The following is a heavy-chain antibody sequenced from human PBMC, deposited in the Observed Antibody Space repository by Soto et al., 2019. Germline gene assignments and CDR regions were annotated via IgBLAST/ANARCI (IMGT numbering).Heavy chain of an antibody. CDR2: INAGNGDT. CDR3: AREGLVRGVLRGIRFDP. Sequence: QVQLVQSGAEVKKSGASVKVSCEASGYIFTDYTIHWVRQAPGQRLELMGWINAGNGDTKYSHQFQGRVTFSRDTSASTVYMELRSLRSEDTAVYYCAREGLVRGVLRGIRFDPWGQGTLVTVSS. V-gene: IGHV1-3*01. D-gene: IGHD3-10*01. J-gene: IGHJ5*02. CDR1: GYIFTDYT.